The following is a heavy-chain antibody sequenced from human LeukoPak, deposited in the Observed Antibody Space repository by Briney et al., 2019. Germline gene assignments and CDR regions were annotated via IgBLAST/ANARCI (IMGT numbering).Heavy chain of an antibody. Sequence: GGSLRLSCAASGFTFSNAWMNWVRQAPGKGLEWVGRIKSKIDGGTTDYAAPVKGRITISRDDSKNTLYLQMNSLKTEDTAVYYCTTDLSTVAGTFDYWGQGTLVTVSS. D-gene: IGHD6-19*01. V-gene: IGHV3-15*01. CDR1: GFTFSNAW. CDR2: IKSKIDGGTT. J-gene: IGHJ4*02. CDR3: TTDLSTVAGTFDY.